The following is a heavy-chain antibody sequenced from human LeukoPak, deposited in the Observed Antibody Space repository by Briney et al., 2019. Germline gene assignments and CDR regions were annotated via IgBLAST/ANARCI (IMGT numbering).Heavy chain of an antibody. Sequence: PGRSLRLSCAASGFTFSSYAMHWVRQAPGKGLEWVAVISYDGSNKYYADSVKGRFTISRDNSKNTLYLQMNSLRAEDTAVYYCAREGTSYYDSSGYYYIQGLFDYWGQGTLVTVSS. CDR1: GFTFSSYA. J-gene: IGHJ4*02. V-gene: IGHV3-30-3*01. D-gene: IGHD3-22*01. CDR2: ISYDGSNK. CDR3: AREGTSYYDSSGYYYIQGLFDY.